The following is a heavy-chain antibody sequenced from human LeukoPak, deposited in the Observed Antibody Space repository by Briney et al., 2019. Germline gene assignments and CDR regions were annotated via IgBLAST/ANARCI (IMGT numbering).Heavy chain of an antibody. Sequence: GGSLRLSCAASGFTFSSYGMHWVRQAPGKGLEWVAFIRYDGSNKYYADSVKGRFTISRDNSKNTLYLQMNSLRAEDTAVYYCALQGSSWPLFDYWGQGTLVTVSS. CDR1: GFTFSSYG. D-gene: IGHD6-13*01. V-gene: IGHV3-30*02. CDR3: ALQGSSWPLFDY. J-gene: IGHJ4*02. CDR2: IRYDGSNK.